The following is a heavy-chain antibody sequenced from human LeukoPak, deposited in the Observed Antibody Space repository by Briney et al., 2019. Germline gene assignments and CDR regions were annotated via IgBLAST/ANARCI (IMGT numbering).Heavy chain of an antibody. J-gene: IGHJ6*03. CDR1: GYTFTIYA. D-gene: IGHD6-19*01. Sequence: ASVTVSCKASGYTFTIYAMNWVRQAPGQGLEWMGWINTNTGNPTYAQGFTGRFVFSLDTSVSTAYLQISSLKAEDTAVYYCARGIAVAGGPFYYCYYYMDVWGKGTTVTVSS. CDR3: ARGIAVAGGPFYYCYYYMDV. V-gene: IGHV7-4-1*02. CDR2: INTNTGNP.